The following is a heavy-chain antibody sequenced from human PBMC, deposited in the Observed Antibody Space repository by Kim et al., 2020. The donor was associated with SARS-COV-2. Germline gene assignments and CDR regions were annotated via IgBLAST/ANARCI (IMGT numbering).Heavy chain of an antibody. J-gene: IGHJ3*02. D-gene: IGHD3-22*01. Sequence: GRFTISRDNSKTTLYLQMNSLRAEDTAVYYCARDQDYDSSGSYRGDAFDIWGQGTMVTVSS. CDR3: ARDQDYDSSGSYRGDAFDI. V-gene: IGHV3-30*07.